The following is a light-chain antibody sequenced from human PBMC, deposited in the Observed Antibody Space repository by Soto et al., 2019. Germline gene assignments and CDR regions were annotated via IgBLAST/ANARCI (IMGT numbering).Light chain of an antibody. V-gene: IGLV2-14*03. CDR2: DVT. Sequence: QSVLTQPASVSGSPGQSITISCTGTSSDVDTYIYISWYQQHPGKAPKLIIYDVTNRPPGVSNRFSGSKSGNTASLTISGLQTEDEADYYCSSYTFSTLVFATWTKLTVL. J-gene: IGLJ1*01. CDR1: SSDVDTYIY. CDR3: SSYTFSTLV.